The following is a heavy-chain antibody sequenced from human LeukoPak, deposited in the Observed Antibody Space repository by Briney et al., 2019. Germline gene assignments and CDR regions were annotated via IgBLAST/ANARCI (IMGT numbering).Heavy chain of an antibody. D-gene: IGHD3-22*01. Sequence: PSETLSLTCTVSGGSLSRSSYYWAWIRQPPGKGLEWIGTLYYTGSAFYNPSLKSRVTISVDTSKNQFSLRLSSVTAADTAIYYCARQRDYYDGTFDNWGQGTLVTVSS. V-gene: IGHV4-39*01. CDR3: ARQRDYYDGTFDN. CDR1: GGSLSRSSYY. J-gene: IGHJ4*02. CDR2: LYYTGSA.